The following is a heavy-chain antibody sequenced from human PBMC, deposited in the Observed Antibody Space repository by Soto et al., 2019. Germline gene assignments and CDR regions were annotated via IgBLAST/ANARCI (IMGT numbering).Heavy chain of an antibody. J-gene: IGHJ4*02. CDR1: GFSVSTNY. D-gene: IGHD3-10*01. CDR3: VRIYGSGVVDF. CDR2: IYTSGQT. Sequence: VQLVESGGGLIQAGGSRRLSCRVSGFSVSTNYMAWGRQFPGKGLEWASVIYTSGQTYYPDSVQGRFTISSDHSKNTVYLQMSSLRVEDTGVYSCVRIYGSGVVDFWGQGSLITVSS. V-gene: IGHV3-53*01.